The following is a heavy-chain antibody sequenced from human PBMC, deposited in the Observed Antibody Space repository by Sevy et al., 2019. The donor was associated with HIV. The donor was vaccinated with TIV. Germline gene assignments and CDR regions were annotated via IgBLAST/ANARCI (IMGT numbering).Heavy chain of an antibody. Sequence: GGSLRLSCAASGFTFTDYYMSWIRQAPGKGLEWLSYISSSGDTIQYADSVKGRFTISRDNAKNSLSLQMNSLRAEDTVVYYCARESRTRFTDCWGQGTLVTVSS. CDR3: ARESRTRFTDC. CDR2: ISSSGDTI. V-gene: IGHV3-11*01. CDR1: GFTFTDYY. J-gene: IGHJ4*02. D-gene: IGHD2-2*01.